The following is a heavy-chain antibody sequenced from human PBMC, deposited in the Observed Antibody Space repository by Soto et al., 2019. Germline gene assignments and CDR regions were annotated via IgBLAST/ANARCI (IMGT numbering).Heavy chain of an antibody. CDR2: ICFSGST. Sequence: QVQLQESGPGLVKPSQTLSLTCTVSGASIHSGGYYWSWIRHPPGNGLEWIGSICFSGSTYYNPSLASRVTISLDTSQNQCSLKLSSVTAADTAVYCCASGNAWEVLLAYWGQGTLVTVSS. J-gene: IGHJ4*02. CDR3: ASGNAWEVLLAY. CDR1: GASIHSGGYY. D-gene: IGHD1-26*01. V-gene: IGHV4-31*03.